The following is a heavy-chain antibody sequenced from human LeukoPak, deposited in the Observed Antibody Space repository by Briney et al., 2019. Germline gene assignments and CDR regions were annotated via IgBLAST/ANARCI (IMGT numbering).Heavy chain of an antibody. Sequence: GGSLRLSCAASGFTFSSYGMRWVRQAPGKGLEWVTFIRYDGSNKHYADSVKGRFTISRDNSKNTLYLQMNSLRPEDTAVYYCAKDPRGYSYGLGFDYWGQGTLVTVSS. D-gene: IGHD5-18*01. CDR3: AKDPRGYSYGLGFDY. CDR1: GFTFSSYG. V-gene: IGHV3-30*02. J-gene: IGHJ4*02. CDR2: IRYDGSNK.